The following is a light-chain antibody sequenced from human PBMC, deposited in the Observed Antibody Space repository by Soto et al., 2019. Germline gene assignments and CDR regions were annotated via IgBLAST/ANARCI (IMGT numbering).Light chain of an antibody. CDR1: QSVNNK. CDR2: GAS. J-gene: IGKJ2*01. Sequence: EIVMTQSPATLSVSPGERATRSCRASQSVNNKLAWYQQKPGQAPRVLIYGASTRATGIPARFSGSGSGTEFTLTISSLQSEDFAVYYCQQYNNWPPRYTFGQGTKVDIK. V-gene: IGKV3-15*01. CDR3: QQYNNWPPRYT.